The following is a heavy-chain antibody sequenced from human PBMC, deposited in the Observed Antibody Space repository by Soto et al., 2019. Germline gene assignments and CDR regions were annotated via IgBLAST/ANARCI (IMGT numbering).Heavy chain of an antibody. D-gene: IGHD2-21*02. J-gene: IGHJ5*02. Sequence: SSETLSLTCTVSGGSISSYYWSWIRQPPGKGLEWIGYIYYSGSTNYNPSLKSRVTISVDTSKNQFSLKLSSVTAADTAVYYCAREGGCGGDCYGFWFDPRGKGPLVTVSS. V-gene: IGHV4-59*01. CDR3: AREGGCGGDCYGFWFDP. CDR1: GGSISSYY. CDR2: IYYSGST.